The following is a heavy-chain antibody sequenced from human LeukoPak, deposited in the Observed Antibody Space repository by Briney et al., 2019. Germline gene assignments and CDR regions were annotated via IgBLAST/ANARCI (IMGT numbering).Heavy chain of an antibody. V-gene: IGHV3-23*01. CDR1: GFTFSSYA. CDR3: ATKTPYFDY. Sequence: GESLKISCAASGFTFSSYAMSWVRQAPGKGLEWVSAISGSGGSTYYPDSVKGRFTISRDNSKNTLYPQMNSLRAEDTAVYYCATKTPYFDYWGQGTLVTVSS. CDR2: ISGSGGST. J-gene: IGHJ4*02.